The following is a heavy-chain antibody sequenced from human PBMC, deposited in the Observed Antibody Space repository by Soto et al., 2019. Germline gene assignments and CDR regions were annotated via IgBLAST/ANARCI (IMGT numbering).Heavy chain of an antibody. CDR1: GYIFIDYW. D-gene: IGHD2-15*01. Sequence: PGESLKISCKASGYIFIDYWIGWVRQMPGKGLEWMGIVYPRDSDTGYSPSSQGQVTISADRSTGTAFLQWRSLKASDTALYYCARPPLPGYSIHFNSWGQGTLVTVSS. CDR2: VYPRDSDT. CDR3: ARPPLPGYSIHFNS. J-gene: IGHJ4*02. V-gene: IGHV5-51*01.